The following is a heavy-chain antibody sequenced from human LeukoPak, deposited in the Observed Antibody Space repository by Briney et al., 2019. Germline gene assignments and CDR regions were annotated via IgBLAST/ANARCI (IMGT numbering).Heavy chain of an antibody. D-gene: IGHD5-12*01. CDR3: AKGIDRGYDLVPFDY. CDR2: ISGSGSST. Sequence: GGSLRLSCAASGFTFSSYAMSWVRQAPGKGLEWVSTISGSGSSTYYADSVKGRFTISRDNSKNTLSLQMNSLRAEDTAVYYCAKGIDRGYDLVPFDYWGQGALVTVSS. CDR1: GFTFSSYA. V-gene: IGHV3-23*01. J-gene: IGHJ4*02.